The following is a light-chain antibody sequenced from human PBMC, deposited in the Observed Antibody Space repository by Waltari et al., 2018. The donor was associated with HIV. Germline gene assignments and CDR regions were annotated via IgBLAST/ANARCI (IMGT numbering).Light chain of an antibody. J-gene: IGLJ2*01. CDR3: QVWDSSSDHVV. CDR1: NIRTKS. V-gene: IGLV3-21*02. CDR2: DDS. Sequence: SYVLTQPPSMSVAPGQTARITCGGNNIRTKSVHWYQQRPGQAPVLVVYDDSDRPSGIPERFSGSTSGNTATLTISRVEAGDEADYYCQVWDSSSDHVVFGGGTKLTVL.